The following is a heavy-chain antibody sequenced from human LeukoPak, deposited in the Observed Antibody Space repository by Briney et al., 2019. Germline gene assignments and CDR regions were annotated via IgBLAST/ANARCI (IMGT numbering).Heavy chain of an antibody. CDR1: GYTFTSYY. J-gene: IGHJ4*02. V-gene: IGHV1-46*01. D-gene: IGHD3-9*01. CDR2: INPSGGST. Sequence: ASVKVSCKASGYTFTSYYMHWVRQAPGQGLEWMGIINPSGGSTSYAQKFQGRVTMTRDTSTSTVYMELSSLRSEDTAVYYCARDGPYYDILTGYYSFDYWGQGTLVTVSS. CDR3: ARDGPYYDILTGYYSFDY.